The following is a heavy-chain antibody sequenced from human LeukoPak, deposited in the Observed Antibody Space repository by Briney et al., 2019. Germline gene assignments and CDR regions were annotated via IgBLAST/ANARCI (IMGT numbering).Heavy chain of an antibody. CDR1: GFTFSTYS. J-gene: IGHJ4*02. Sequence: GGSLRLSCAASGFTFSTYSLSWVRQAPGKGLEWVASINNSGKCIYYADSVKGRFTISRDDAKNSLYLQMSSLRAGDTAVYYCARDGGGFVGYQLQVYYFDYWGQGTLVTVSS. CDR2: INNSGKCI. CDR3: ARDGGGFVGYQLQVYYFDY. D-gene: IGHD2-2*01. V-gene: IGHV3-21*01.